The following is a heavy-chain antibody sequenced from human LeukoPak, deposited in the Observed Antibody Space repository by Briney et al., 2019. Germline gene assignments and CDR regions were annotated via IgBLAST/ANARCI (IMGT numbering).Heavy chain of an antibody. Sequence: ASVTVSFKTSESIFTDCFLHWVRPAPGQGLDWMGWINPNSGGTNYAQKFQGRVTMTRDTSISTAYMELSRLRSDDTAVYYCARDLLLWFGDPYYGMDVWGQGTTVTVSS. J-gene: IGHJ6*02. CDR2: INPNSGGT. V-gene: IGHV1-2*02. D-gene: IGHD3-10*01. CDR3: ARDLLLWFGDPYYGMDV. CDR1: ESIFTDCF.